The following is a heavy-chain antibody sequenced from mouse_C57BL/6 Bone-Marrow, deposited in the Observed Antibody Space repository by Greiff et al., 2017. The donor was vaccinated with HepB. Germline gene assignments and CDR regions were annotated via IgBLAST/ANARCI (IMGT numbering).Heavy chain of an antibody. D-gene: IGHD1-1*01. CDR1: GFNIKDYY. Sequence: EVQLQQSGAELVKPGASVKLSCTASGFNIKDYYMHWVKQRTEQGLEWIGRIDPEDGETKYAPNFQGKATITADTSSNTAYLQLSSLTSEDTAVYYCARYRPYGGWFAYWGQGTLVTVSA. V-gene: IGHV14-2*01. CDR3: ARYRPYGGWFAY. J-gene: IGHJ3*01. CDR2: IDPEDGET.